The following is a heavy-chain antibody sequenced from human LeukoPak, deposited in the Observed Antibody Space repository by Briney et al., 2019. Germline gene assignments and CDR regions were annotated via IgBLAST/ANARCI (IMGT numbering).Heavy chain of an antibody. D-gene: IGHD3-16*01. CDR1: GFTFSSYE. V-gene: IGHV3-48*03. J-gene: IGHJ5*02. Sequence: QAGGSLRLSCAASGFTFSSYEMNWVRQAPGKGLEWVSYISSSGSTIYYADSVKGRFTISRDNAKNSLYLQKNSLRAEDTAVYYCARVGLQYNWFDPWGQGTLVTVSS. CDR2: ISSSGSTI. CDR3: ARVGLQYNWFDP.